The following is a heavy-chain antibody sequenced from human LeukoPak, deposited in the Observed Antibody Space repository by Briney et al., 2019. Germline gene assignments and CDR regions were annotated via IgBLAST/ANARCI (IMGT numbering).Heavy chain of an antibody. D-gene: IGHD3-9*01. CDR1: GYTFTGYY. V-gene: IGHV1-2*02. CDR2: INPNSGGT. CDR3: ATGLRYFDWLLDIDY. Sequence: ASVKVSCKASGYTFTGYYMHWVRQAPGQGLEWMGWINPNSGGTNYAQKFQGRVTMTRDTSISTAYMELSRLRSDDTAVYYCATGLRYFDWLLDIDYWGQGTLVTVSS. J-gene: IGHJ4*02.